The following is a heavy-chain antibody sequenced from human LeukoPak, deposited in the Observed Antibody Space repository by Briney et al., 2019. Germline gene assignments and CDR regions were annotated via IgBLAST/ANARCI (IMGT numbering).Heavy chain of an antibody. CDR1: GFTFSYYS. Sequence: PGGSLRLSCAASGFTFSYYSMNWVRQAPGKGLEWVSSISGTSKYIFYGDSVKGRFTVSRDNANNSLYLQMDSVRADDTAVYYWAREVLTYVICFDSWGQGTLVTVSS. CDR3: AREVLTYVICFDS. D-gene: IGHD2-21*01. J-gene: IGHJ5*01. CDR2: ISGTSKYI. V-gene: IGHV3-21*01.